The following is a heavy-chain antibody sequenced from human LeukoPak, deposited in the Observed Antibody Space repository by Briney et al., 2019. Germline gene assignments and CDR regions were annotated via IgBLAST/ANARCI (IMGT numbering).Heavy chain of an antibody. V-gene: IGHV4-59*01. Sequence: SETLSLTCTVSGGSISSYYWSWIRQLPGKGLEWIGYIYYSGSTNYNPSLKSRVTISVDTSKNQFSLKLSSVTAADTAVYYCARDSRPLGATKGYFDYWGQGTLVTVSS. J-gene: IGHJ4*02. CDR3: ARDSRPLGATKGYFDY. CDR2: IYYSGST. CDR1: GGSISSYY. D-gene: IGHD1-26*01.